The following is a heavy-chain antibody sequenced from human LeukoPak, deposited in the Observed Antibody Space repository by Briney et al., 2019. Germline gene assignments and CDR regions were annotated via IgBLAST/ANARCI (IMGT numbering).Heavy chain of an antibody. CDR3: VRVASGSYFGDWFDA. Sequence: PGGSLRLSCAASGFTFRTFTMTWVRQAPGKGLEWVSSFTGSTRDIYHADSVKGRFTISRDNAKNSLFLHMNSLRAEDTAVYYCVRVASGSYFGDWFDAWGQGTLVTVSS. J-gene: IGHJ5*02. CDR2: FTGSTRDI. V-gene: IGHV3-21*01. CDR1: GFTFRTFT. D-gene: IGHD1-26*01.